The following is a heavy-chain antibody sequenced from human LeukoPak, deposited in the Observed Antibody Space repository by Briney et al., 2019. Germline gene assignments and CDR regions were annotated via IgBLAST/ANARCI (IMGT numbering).Heavy chain of an antibody. D-gene: IGHD3-22*01. CDR2: IIPIFGTA. Sequence: SVKVSCKASGGTFISYAISWVRQAPGQGLEWMGGIIPIFGTANHAQKFQGRVTITADESTSTAYMELSSLRSEDTAVYYCARDLQAYYDSSGYFDYWGQGTLVTVSS. V-gene: IGHV1-69*13. CDR1: GGTFISYA. CDR3: ARDLQAYYDSSGYFDY. J-gene: IGHJ4*02.